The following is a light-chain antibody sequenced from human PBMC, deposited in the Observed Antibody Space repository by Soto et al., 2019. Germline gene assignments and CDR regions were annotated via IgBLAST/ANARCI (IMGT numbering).Light chain of an antibody. Sequence: EIVLTQSPATLSLSPGERATLSCRASQSVSTSLAWYQQKPGQAPRLLIYNAPNRATGIPARFSGSGSGTDFTLTISSLDPEDFAVYYCQQRSNWLTFGGGTKVEIK. CDR3: QQRSNWLT. CDR1: QSVSTS. CDR2: NAP. J-gene: IGKJ4*01. V-gene: IGKV3-11*01.